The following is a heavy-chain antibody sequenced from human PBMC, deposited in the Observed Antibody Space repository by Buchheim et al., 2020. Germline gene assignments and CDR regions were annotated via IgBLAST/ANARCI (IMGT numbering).Heavy chain of an antibody. CDR3: ARCLIAASDNYYGMDV. CDR2: ISPSASTT. CDR1: GFTFNTYE. Sequence: EVQLVESGGGLVQPGGSLRVSCAASGFTFNTYEMNWVRQAPGKGLDWVSYISPSASTTYYADSVKGRFTISRDNAKNSLYLQMNSLRAEDTAVYYCARCLIAASDNYYGMDVWGQGT. J-gene: IGHJ6*02. V-gene: IGHV3-48*03. D-gene: IGHD6-25*01.